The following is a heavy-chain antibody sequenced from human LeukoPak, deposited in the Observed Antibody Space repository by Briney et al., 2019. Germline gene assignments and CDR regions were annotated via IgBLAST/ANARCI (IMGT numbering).Heavy chain of an antibody. CDR3: ARSPYYYYYGMDV. CDR1: GLTGSHNY. V-gene: IGHV3-53*01. J-gene: IGHJ6*02. CDR2: IYSGGST. Sequence: GGSLRLSCAASGLTGSHNYVSWVRQAPGKGLEWVSVIYSGGSTYYADSVKGRFTISRDNSKNTLYLQMNSLRAEDTAVYYCARSPYYYYYGMDVWGQGTTVTVSS.